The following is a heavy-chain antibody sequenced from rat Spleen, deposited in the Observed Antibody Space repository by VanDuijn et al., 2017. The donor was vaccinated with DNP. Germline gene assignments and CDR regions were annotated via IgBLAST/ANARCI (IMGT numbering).Heavy chain of an antibody. Sequence: EVQLVESGGGLVQPGGSLKLSCAASGFTFSDYNMAWVRQAPKKGLEWVTTIISDGGSTSYRDSVKGRFTISRDNAKTTLYLQMDSLRSEDTATYYCARWYNYFASWGQGVMVTVSS. J-gene: IGHJ2*01. CDR3: ARWYNYFAS. CDR2: IISDGGST. V-gene: IGHV5-7*01. D-gene: IGHD1-5*01. CDR1: GFTFSDYN.